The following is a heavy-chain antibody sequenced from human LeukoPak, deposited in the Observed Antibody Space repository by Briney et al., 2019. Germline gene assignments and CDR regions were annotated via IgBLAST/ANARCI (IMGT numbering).Heavy chain of an antibody. V-gene: IGHV3-21*06. CDR1: GFTFSSYN. CDR2: ITSSSSYI. D-gene: IGHD1-26*01. CDR3: ARDPYSGNYGAYYYYYMDV. J-gene: IGHJ6*03. Sequence: SGGSLRLSCAASGFTFSSYNMNWVRQAPGKGLEWVSSITSSSSYIYYADSVKGRFTISRDNAKNSLYLQMDSLRVEDTAEYYCARDPYSGNYGAYYYYYMDVWGKGTTVTVSS.